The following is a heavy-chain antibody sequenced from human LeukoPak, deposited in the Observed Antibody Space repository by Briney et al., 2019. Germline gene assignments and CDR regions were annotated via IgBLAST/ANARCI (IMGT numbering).Heavy chain of an antibody. CDR3: ARYGNYAEYYFDY. V-gene: IGHV4-59*08. CDR1: GGSIGSYY. Sequence: SETLSLTCTVSGGSIGSYYWSWIRQPPGKGLEWIGYIYYSGSTNYNPSLKSRVTISVDTSKNQFSLKLSPVTAADTAVYYCARYGNYAEYYFDYWGQGTLVTVSS. D-gene: IGHD4-11*01. J-gene: IGHJ4*02. CDR2: IYYSGST.